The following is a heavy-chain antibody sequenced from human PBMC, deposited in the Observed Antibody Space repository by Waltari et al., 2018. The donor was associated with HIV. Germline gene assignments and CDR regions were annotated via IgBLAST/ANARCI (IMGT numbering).Heavy chain of an antibody. D-gene: IGHD6-13*01. CDR1: GFTLSSYG. CDR3: ARKYSSSWGAPFDY. V-gene: IGHV3-33*01. Sequence: QVQLVESGGGVVQPGRSLRLSCPTSGFTLSSYGMHWVRQTPGKGLEWVTVIWYDGSKKYYADSVKGRFTISRDNSKNTLYLQMNSLRIEDTAVYYCARKYSSSWGAPFDYWGQGTLVTVSS. J-gene: IGHJ4*02. CDR2: IWYDGSKK.